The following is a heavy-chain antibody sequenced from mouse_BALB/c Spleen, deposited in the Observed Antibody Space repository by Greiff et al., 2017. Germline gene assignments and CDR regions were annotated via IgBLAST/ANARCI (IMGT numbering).Heavy chain of an antibody. CDR3: TRGDKLGYDYGGAY. V-gene: IGHV1S81*02. J-gene: IGHJ3*01. Sequence: VKLQQSGAELVKPGASVKLSCKASGYTFTSYYMYWVKQRPGQGLEWIGEINPSNGGTNFNEKFKSKATLTVDKSSSTAYMQLSSLTSEDSAVYYCTRGDKLGYDYGGAYWGQGTLVTVSA. CDR1: GYTFTSYY. CDR2: INPSNGGT. D-gene: IGHD2-4*01.